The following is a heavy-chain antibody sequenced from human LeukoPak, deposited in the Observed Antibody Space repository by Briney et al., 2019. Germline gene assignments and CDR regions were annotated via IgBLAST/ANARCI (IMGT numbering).Heavy chain of an antibody. CDR3: ARDWFHAIDY. CDR2: IRSDGSDT. V-gene: IGHV3-74*01. D-gene: IGHD2/OR15-2a*01. CDR1: GFTFSSYS. Sequence: PGGSLRLSCAASGFTFSSYSMNWVRQVPGKGLEWVSRIRSDGSDTRYAESVKGRFPISRDNAKNTLYLQMNSLRAEDTAVYYCARDWFHAIDYWGQGTLVTVSS. J-gene: IGHJ4*02.